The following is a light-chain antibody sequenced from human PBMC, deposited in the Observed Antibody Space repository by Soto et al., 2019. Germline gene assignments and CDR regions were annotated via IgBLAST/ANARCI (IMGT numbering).Light chain of an antibody. J-gene: IGLJ1*01. CDR3: SSYAGSSNV. CDR1: SSDVGGYNH. CDR2: EVN. Sequence: QSVLTQPPSASGSPGQSVAISCTGTSSDVGGYNHVFWYQQHPGKAPKLMIYEVNKRPSGVPDRFSGSKSGNTASLTVSGLQAEDEADYYCSSYAGSSNVFGTGTKVTVL. V-gene: IGLV2-8*01.